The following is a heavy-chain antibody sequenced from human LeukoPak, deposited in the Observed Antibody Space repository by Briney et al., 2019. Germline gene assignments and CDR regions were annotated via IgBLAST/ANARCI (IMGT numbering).Heavy chain of an antibody. J-gene: IGHJ4*02. CDR2: ISGSGGST. CDR1: GFTFSSYA. CDR3: AKVIPRYCSGSCYSQFDY. D-gene: IGHD2-15*01. Sequence: GGSLRLSCAASGFTFSSYAMSWVRQAPGKGLEWVSAISGSGGSTYYADSVKGRFTISRDNSKNTLYLQMNSLRAEDTAVYYCAKVIPRYCSGSCYSQFDYWGQGTLVTVSS. V-gene: IGHV3-23*01.